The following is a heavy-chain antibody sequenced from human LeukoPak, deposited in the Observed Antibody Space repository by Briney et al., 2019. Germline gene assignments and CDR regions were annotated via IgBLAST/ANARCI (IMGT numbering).Heavy chain of an antibody. V-gene: IGHV3-49*04. D-gene: IGHD3-3*01. Sequence: GGSLRLSGTASGFTFGDYAMSWVRQAPGKGLEWVGFIRSKAYGGTTEHAASVKGRFTISRDDSKSIAYLQMNSLKTEDTAVYYCTRAACYDFWSGYYFWGQGTLVTVSS. CDR3: TRAACYDFWSGYYF. CDR2: IRSKAYGGTT. CDR1: GFTFGDYA. J-gene: IGHJ4*02.